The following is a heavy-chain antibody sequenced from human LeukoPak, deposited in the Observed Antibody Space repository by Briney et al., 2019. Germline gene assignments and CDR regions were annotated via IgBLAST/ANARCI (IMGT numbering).Heavy chain of an antibody. CDR2: IYTSGST. CDR3: ARDMVTTKGFDP. V-gene: IGHV4-61*09. Sequence: SETLSLTCTVSGYSISTGYYWSWIRQPAGKGLEWIGHIYTSGSTNYNPSLKSRVTISIDASKNQFSLKLNSVTAADTAVYYCARDMVTTKGFDPWGQGTLVTVSS. J-gene: IGHJ5*02. D-gene: IGHD4-17*01. CDR1: GYSISTGYY.